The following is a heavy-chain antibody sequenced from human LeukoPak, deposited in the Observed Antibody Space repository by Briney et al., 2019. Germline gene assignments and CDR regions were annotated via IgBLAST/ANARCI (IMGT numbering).Heavy chain of an antibody. D-gene: IGHD2-15*01. V-gene: IGHV3-30*02. J-gene: IGHJ4*02. CDR2: ILYDGSNK. Sequence: GGSLRLSCAASGFTFSDYGMHWVRQAPGKGLEWVTFILYDGSNKYYIDSVKGRFTISRDNSKNTLYLQMNSLGAEDTAVYYCAKPGFCSGGSCSPESDYWGQGTLVTVSS. CDR3: AKPGFCSGGSCSPESDY. CDR1: GFTFSDYG.